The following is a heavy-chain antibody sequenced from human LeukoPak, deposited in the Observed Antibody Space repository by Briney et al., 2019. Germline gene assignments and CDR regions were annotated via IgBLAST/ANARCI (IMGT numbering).Heavy chain of an antibody. Sequence: QPGESLRLSCEASGFIFSNYGMHWVRQAPGKGLEWLALIWYDGQTKFYADSVKGRFTISRGNSGNTLFLHMTSLRVEDTAVYYCAREWGRIAVAGGPGYWGQGALVTVSS. V-gene: IGHV3-33*01. J-gene: IGHJ4*02. CDR3: AREWGRIAVAGGPGY. CDR2: IWYDGQTK. D-gene: IGHD6-19*01. CDR1: GFIFSNYG.